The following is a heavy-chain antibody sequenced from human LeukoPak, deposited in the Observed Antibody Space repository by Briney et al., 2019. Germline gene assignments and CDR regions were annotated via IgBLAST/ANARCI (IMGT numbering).Heavy chain of an antibody. J-gene: IGHJ4*02. D-gene: IGHD3-10*01. Sequence: GGSLRLSCAASGFTFSSYAMNWVRQAPGKGLEWVSGISGTAGSTYYADSVKGRFTISRDNSKNTLYLLMSSLRADDTAVYYCAKETSMQLWNYYYFDYWGQGALVTVSS. CDR3: AKETSMQLWNYYYFDY. CDR2: ISGTAGST. V-gene: IGHV3-23*01. CDR1: GFTFSSYA.